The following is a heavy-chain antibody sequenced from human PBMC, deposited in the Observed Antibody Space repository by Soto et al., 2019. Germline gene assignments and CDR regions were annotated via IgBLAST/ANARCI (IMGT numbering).Heavy chain of an antibody. CDR2: IYTSGST. Sequence: QVQLQESGPGLVKPSETLSLTCTVSGGSISSYYWSWIRQPAGKGLEWIGRIYTSGSTNYNPSLKSRVTMSVNTSKYQFALKLSSVTAADTAVYYCARDAAAGTSVWFDPWGQGTLVTVSS. J-gene: IGHJ5*02. CDR3: ARDAAAGTSVWFDP. V-gene: IGHV4-4*07. CDR1: GGSISSYY. D-gene: IGHD6-13*01.